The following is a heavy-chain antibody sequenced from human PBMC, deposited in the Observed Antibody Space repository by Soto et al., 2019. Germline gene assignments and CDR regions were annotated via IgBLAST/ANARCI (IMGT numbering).Heavy chain of an antibody. CDR1: GGSISSGDYY. Sequence: SGTLSLTCTVSGGSISSGDYYWSGIRHPPGKGLEWIGYIYYSGSTYYNPSLKSRVTIFADTSKNQLSLRLSSVTAADTAVYYCARQCSGDSCYSRDSYYGMDVWGQGTTVTVSS. CDR2: IYYSGST. CDR3: ARQCSGDSCYSRDSYYGMDV. D-gene: IGHD2-15*01. J-gene: IGHJ6*02. V-gene: IGHV4-30-4*01.